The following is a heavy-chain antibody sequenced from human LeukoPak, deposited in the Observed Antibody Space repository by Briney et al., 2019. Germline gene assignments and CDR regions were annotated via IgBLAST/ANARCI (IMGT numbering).Heavy chain of an antibody. D-gene: IGHD5-18*01. Sequence: TGGSLRLTCAASGFTFSSYWMHWVRQAPGKGLVWVSRINSDGSSTSYADSVKGRFTISRDNSMNTLYLQMNSLRTEDTAVYYCAKGGYTWGGDSLLDYWGQGTLVTVSS. V-gene: IGHV3-74*01. CDR2: INSDGSST. CDR1: GFTFSSYW. CDR3: AKGGYTWGGDSLLDY. J-gene: IGHJ4*02.